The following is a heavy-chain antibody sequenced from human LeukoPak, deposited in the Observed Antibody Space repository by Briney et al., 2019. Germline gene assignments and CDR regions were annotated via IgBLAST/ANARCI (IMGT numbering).Heavy chain of an antibody. J-gene: IGHJ4*02. D-gene: IGHD2-2*01. Sequence: GESLKISRRGSGYTFSGYWIAWVRQMPGKGLEWMGIIFPDDSDTTYSPSFQGQVTMSADKSISSAYLQWSSLKASDTAMYYCARQNRYCSSTNCYGDLDYWGQGSLVTVSS. CDR3: ARQNRYCSSTNCYGDLDY. CDR2: IFPDDSDT. V-gene: IGHV5-51*01. CDR1: GYTFSGYW.